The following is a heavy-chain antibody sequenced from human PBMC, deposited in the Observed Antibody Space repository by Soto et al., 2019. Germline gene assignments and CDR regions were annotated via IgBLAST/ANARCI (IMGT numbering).Heavy chain of an antibody. J-gene: IGHJ6*03. CDR1: GFTFSSYW. CDR2: IKQDGSEK. V-gene: IGHV3-7*01. Sequence: GGSLRLSCAASGFTFSSYWMSWVRQAPGKGLEWVANIKQDGSEKYYVDSVKGRFTISRDNAKNSLYLQMNSLRAEDTAVYYCASHSLWFAFYYYYMDVWGKGTTVTVSS. CDR3: ASHSLWFAFYYYYMDV. D-gene: IGHD3-10*01.